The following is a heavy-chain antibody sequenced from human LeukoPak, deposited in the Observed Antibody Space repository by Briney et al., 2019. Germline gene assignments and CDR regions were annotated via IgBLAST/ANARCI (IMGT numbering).Heavy chain of an antibody. CDR1: GFTVSSNY. CDR2: IYSGGST. D-gene: IGHD6-19*01. J-gene: IGHJ4*02. Sequence: GGSLRLSCAASGFTVSSNYMSWVRQAPGKGLEWVSVIYSGGSTYYADSVKGGFTISRDNSKNTLYLQMNSLRAEDTAVYYCARHAGGWLTQADYWGQGTLVTVSS. CDR3: ARHAGGWLTQADY. V-gene: IGHV3-66*04.